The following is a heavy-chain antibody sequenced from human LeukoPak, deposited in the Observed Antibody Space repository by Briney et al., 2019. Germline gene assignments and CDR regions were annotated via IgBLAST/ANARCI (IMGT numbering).Heavy chain of an antibody. CDR2: INPNSGGT. D-gene: IGHD3-10*01. Sequence: ASVKVSCKASGYTFTGYYMHWVRQAPGQGLEWMGWINPNSGGTNYAQKFQGRVTMTRDTSISTAYMELSRVRSDDTAVYYCARDLGTYYYDFDYWGQGTLVTVSS. CDR3: ARDLGTYYYDFDY. V-gene: IGHV1-2*02. J-gene: IGHJ4*02. CDR1: GYTFTGYY.